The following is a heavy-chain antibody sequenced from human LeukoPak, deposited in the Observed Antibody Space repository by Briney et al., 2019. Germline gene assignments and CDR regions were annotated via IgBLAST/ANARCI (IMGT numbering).Heavy chain of an antibody. J-gene: IGHJ4*02. CDR1: GFTFSSYA. D-gene: IGHD3-16*01. Sequence: QPGGSLRLSCAASGFTFSSYAMSWVRQAPGKGLEWVSAISGSGGSTYYADSVKGRFTISRDNSRDTLYLQMNSLRAEDTAVYYCAKGYYDYVWGSYYFDYWGQGTLVTVSP. CDR2: ISGSGGST. V-gene: IGHV3-23*01. CDR3: AKGYYDYVWGSYYFDY.